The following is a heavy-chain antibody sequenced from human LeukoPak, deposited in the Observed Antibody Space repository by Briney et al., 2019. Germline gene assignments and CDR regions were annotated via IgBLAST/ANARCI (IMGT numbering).Heavy chain of an antibody. V-gene: IGHV3-33*01. D-gene: IGHD3-22*01. CDR1: GFTFSSYG. Sequence: PGRSLRLSCAASGFTFSSYGMHWVRQAPGKGLGWVAVIWYDGSNKYYADSVKGRFSISRDNSKNTLYLQMNSLRAEDTAVYYCARAQYYYDSSGYYYDYYYYGMDVWGQGTTVTVSS. J-gene: IGHJ6*02. CDR2: IWYDGSNK. CDR3: ARAQYYYDSSGYYYDYYYYGMDV.